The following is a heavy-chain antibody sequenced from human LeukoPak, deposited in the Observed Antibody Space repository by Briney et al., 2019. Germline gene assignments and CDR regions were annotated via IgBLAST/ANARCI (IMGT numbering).Heavy chain of an antibody. V-gene: IGHV3-23*01. CDR2: ISGSGGST. CDR3: AKVPLGWYDSSGYY. CDR1: GFTFSSYA. J-gene: IGHJ4*02. D-gene: IGHD3-22*01. Sequence: GGSLRLSCAASGFTFSSYAMSWVRQAPGKGLEWVSAISGSGGSTYYADSVKGRFTISRDNSKNKLYLQMNSLRAEDTAVCYCAKVPLGWYDSSGYYWGQGTLVTVSS.